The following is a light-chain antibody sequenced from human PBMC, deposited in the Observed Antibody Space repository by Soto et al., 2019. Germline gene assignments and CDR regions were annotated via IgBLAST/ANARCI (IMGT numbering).Light chain of an antibody. CDR1: QTISSW. Sequence: DIQMTPSPSTLSASVGASVTIAGLASQTISSWLAWYQQKPGKAPKLLIYAASTLQSGVPSRFSGSGSGTEFTLTISSLQPEEFATYYCQQLNSYPLTFGEGTKVEIK. CDR2: AAS. J-gene: IGKJ4*01. V-gene: IGKV1-5*01. CDR3: QQLNSYPLT.